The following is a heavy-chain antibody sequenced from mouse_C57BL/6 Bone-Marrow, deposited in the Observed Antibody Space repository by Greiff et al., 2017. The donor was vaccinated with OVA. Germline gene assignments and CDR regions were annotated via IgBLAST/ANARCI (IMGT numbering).Heavy chain of an antibody. V-gene: IGHV3-6*01. D-gene: IGHD2-5*01. CDR1: GYSITSGYY. Sequence: VQLQQSGPGLVKPSQSLSLTCSVTGYSITSGYYWNWIRQFPGNKLEWMGYISYDGSNNYNPSLKNRISITRDTSKNQFFLKLNSVTTEDTATYYCARDPYSNSFAYWGQGTLVTVSA. J-gene: IGHJ3*01. CDR2: ISYDGSN. CDR3: ARDPYSNSFAY.